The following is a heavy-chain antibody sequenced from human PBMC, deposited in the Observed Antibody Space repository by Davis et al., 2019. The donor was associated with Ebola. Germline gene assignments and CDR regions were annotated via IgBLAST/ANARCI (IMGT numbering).Heavy chain of an antibody. CDR3: ARQDYYGSGSYHNSFDY. V-gene: IGHV5-10-1*01. CDR1: GYSFTSYW. J-gene: IGHJ4*02. D-gene: IGHD3-10*01. CDR2: IDPSDSYT. Sequence: GESLKIPCKGSGYSFTSYWISWVRQMPGKGLEWMGRIDPSDSYTNYSPSFQGHVTISADKSISTAYLQWSSLKASDTAMYYCARQDYYGSGSYHNSFDYWGQGTLVTVSS.